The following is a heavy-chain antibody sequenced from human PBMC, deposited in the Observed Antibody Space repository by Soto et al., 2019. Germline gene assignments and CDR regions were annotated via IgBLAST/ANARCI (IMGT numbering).Heavy chain of an antibody. CDR1: GFTFSSYA. CDR2: VNGGGTTT. CDR3: AKAKELSPVAAQYFDS. J-gene: IGHJ4*02. D-gene: IGHD1-7*01. Sequence: EVQLLESGGGLVQPGGSLRLSCAASGFTFSSYAMNWVRQAPGKGLEWVSIVNGGGTTTYYADSVKGRFTISRDNFRNTLYLQMNSLRAEDTATYYCAKAKELSPVAAQYFDSWGQGTLVTVSS. V-gene: IGHV3-23*01.